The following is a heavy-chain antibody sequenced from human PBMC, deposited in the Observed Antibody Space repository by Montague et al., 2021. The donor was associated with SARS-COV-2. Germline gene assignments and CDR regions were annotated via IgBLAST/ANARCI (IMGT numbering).Heavy chain of an antibody. J-gene: IGHJ6*02. Sequence: SETLSLTCAVYGGSFSDYYWCWIRQPPGKGLERMGEINHSGSTGXXPTLTRRVTISVDTSKNQFSLRLTSVTAADTAVYYCASERQGNYGHYYGLDVWGQGTTVTVSS. CDR1: GGSFSDYY. V-gene: IGHV4-34*01. CDR2: INHSGST. D-gene: IGHD1-7*01. CDR3: ASERQGNYGHYYGLDV.